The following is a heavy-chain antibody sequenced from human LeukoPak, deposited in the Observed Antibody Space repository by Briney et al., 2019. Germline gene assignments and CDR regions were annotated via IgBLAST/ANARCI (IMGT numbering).Heavy chain of an antibody. CDR3: ARSGGGEYYYGSGSYYN. V-gene: IGHV4-38-2*02. J-gene: IGHJ4*02. CDR1: GDSITGYY. Sequence: SETLSLTCTVSGDSITGYYWGWIRQPPGKGLEWIGSIYHSGSTYYNPSLKSRVTISVDTSKNQFSLKLSSVTAADTAVYYCARSGGGEYYYGSGSYYNWGQGTLVTVSS. CDR2: IYHSGST. D-gene: IGHD3-10*01.